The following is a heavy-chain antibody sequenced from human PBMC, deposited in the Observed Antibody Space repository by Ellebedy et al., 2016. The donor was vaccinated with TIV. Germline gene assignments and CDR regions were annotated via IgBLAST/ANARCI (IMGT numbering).Heavy chain of an antibody. CDR2: IRYSGST. J-gene: IGHJ1*01. D-gene: IGHD3-22*01. CDR1: GGSIRSYY. V-gene: IGHV4-59*01. Sequence: MPSETLSLTCTVSGGSIRSYYWNWIRQPPGKGLEWIGYIRYSGSTDYNPSLKSRVTISVDTSKNQFSLKLSSVTAADTAVYYCARDSLEASSGYYYEYFQLWGQGTLVTVSS. CDR3: ARDSLEASSGYYYEYFQL.